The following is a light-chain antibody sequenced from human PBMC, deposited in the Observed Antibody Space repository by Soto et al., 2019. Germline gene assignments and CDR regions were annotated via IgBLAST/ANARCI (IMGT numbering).Light chain of an antibody. CDR2: KAS. V-gene: IGKV1-12*01. CDR3: LQHNSFPPT. Sequence: SSLSASVRDTVTRSFRASQVISSWLAWYQQKPGRAPNLLIYKASTLQTGVPSRFSGSGSGTDFTLTINSLQPEDFATYYCLQHNSFPPTFGQGTRLEIK. J-gene: IGKJ5*01. CDR1: QVISSW.